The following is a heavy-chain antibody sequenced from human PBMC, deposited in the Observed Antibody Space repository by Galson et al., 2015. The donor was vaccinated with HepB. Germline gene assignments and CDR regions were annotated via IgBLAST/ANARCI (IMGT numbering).Heavy chain of an antibody. CDR1: GFTFSSYG. D-gene: IGHD4-17*01. J-gene: IGHJ4*02. CDR2: IWYDGSNK. Sequence: SLRLSCAASGFTFSSYGMHWVRQAPGKGLERVAVIWYDGSNKYYADSVKGRFTISRDNSKNTLYLQMNSLRAEDTAVYYCARDTRTTSGFDYWGQGTLVTVSS. CDR3: ARDTRTTSGFDY. V-gene: IGHV3-33*01.